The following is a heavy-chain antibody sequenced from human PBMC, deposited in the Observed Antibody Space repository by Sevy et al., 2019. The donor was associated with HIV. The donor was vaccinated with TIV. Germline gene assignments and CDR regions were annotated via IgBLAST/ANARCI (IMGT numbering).Heavy chain of an antibody. CDR2: IIPIFGTA. D-gene: IGHD3-10*01. Sequence: ASVKVSCKASGGTFSSYAISWVRQAPGQGLEWMGGIIPIFGTANYAQKFQGRVTITADESTSTAYMELSSLRSEDTAVYYCARVTYGSGSYTHQYYYYGMDVWGQGTTVTVSS. V-gene: IGHV1-69*13. CDR3: ARVTYGSGSYTHQYYYYGMDV. CDR1: GGTFSSYA. J-gene: IGHJ6*02.